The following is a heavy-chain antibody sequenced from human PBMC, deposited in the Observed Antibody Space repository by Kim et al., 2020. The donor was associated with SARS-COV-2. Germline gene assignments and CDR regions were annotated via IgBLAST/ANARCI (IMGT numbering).Heavy chain of an antibody. CDR2: MNPNSGNT. D-gene: IGHD3-10*01. J-gene: IGHJ6*03. CDR3: ARAGHELLLLWFGEPYGASDYYMDV. Sequence: ASVKVSCKASGYTFTIYDINWVRQATGQGLEWMGWMNPNSGNTGYAQKFQGRVTMTRNTSISTAYMELSSLRSEDTAVYYCARAGHELLLLWFGEPYGASDYYMDVWGKGTTVTVSS. V-gene: IGHV1-8*01. CDR1: GYTFTIYD.